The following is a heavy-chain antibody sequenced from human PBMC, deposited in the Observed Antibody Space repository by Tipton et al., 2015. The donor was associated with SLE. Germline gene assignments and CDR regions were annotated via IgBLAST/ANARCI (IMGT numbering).Heavy chain of an antibody. CDR1: GGSITDNW. V-gene: IGHV4-4*02. J-gene: IGHJ3*02. D-gene: IGHD3-16*01. CDR3: AKWAANWGAVDI. CDR2: ILSSGYT. Sequence: TLSLTCAVSGGSITDNWWSWVRQPPGKGLEWLGIILSSGYTYYNPSLRIRVTISDDTSKNKISLKLSSVTAADTAVYYCAKWAANWGAVDIWGQGTLVTVSS.